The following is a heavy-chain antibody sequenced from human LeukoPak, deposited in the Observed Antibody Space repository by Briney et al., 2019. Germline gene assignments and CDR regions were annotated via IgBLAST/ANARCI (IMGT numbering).Heavy chain of an antibody. J-gene: IGHJ4*02. CDR3: ASGSGSYDSSGYHYSDH. Sequence: ASVKVSCKASGYTFTGFYMHWVRQAPGQGLEWMGVINPSSGRTSYALKFQGRVTMTRATSASTVYMDLSSLRSEDTAAYYCASGSGSYDSSGYHYSDHGGQGTLVTVSS. D-gene: IGHD3-22*01. V-gene: IGHV1-46*01. CDR1: GYTFTGFY. CDR2: INPSSGRT.